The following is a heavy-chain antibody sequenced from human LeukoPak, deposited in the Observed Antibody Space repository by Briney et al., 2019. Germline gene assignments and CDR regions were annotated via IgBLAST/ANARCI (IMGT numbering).Heavy chain of an antibody. CDR3: ATYSSAFSY. V-gene: IGHV3-7*01. D-gene: IGHD6-19*01. J-gene: IGHJ4*02. Sequence: GGSLRLSCAASGFTFSSYAMSWVRQAPGKGLEWVANIKQDGSDKYYVDSVKGRFTISRDNAKNSLYLQMNSLRAEDTAVYYCATYSSAFSYWGQGTLVTVSS. CDR1: GFTFSSYA. CDR2: IKQDGSDK.